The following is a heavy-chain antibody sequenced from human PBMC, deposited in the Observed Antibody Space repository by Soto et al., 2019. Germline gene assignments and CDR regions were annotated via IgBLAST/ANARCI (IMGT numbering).Heavy chain of an antibody. CDR2: INAHSGGT. CDR1: GFSFTGYY. Sequence: GASVKVSCKASGFSFTGYYIHWLRQAPGQGLEWMGWINAHSGGTEYAQKFQGRVTLTRDTSIATAYLTLTSLTSDDKALYYCAKDLTRQLAYWLDPWGQGTQVTVSS. CDR3: AKDLTRQLAYWLDP. V-gene: IGHV1-2*02. J-gene: IGHJ5*02. D-gene: IGHD6-6*01.